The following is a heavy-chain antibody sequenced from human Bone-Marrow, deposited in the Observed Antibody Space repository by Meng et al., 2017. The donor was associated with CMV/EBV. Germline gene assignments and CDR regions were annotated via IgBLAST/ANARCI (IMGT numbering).Heavy chain of an antibody. D-gene: IGHD6-19*01. CDR1: GDSVSSNSAA. J-gene: IGHJ6*02. Sequence: SETLSLTCAISGDSVSSNSAAWNWIRQSPSRGLEWLGRTYYRSKWYNDYAVSVKSRITINPDTSKNQFSLQLNSVTPEDTAVYYCARAGQWLVDYYYYYGMDVCGQGTTVTVSS. CDR3: ARAGQWLVDYYYYYGMDV. V-gene: IGHV6-1*01. CDR2: TYYRSKWYN.